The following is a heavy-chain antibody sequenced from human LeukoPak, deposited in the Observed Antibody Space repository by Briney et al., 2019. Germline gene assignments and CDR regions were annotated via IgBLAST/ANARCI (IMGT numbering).Heavy chain of an antibody. D-gene: IGHD2-2*01. CDR2: ISGSGGGT. CDR1: GFTFSSYA. V-gene: IGHV3-23*01. J-gene: IGHJ4*02. Sequence: GGSLRLSCAASGFTFSSYAMSWVRQAPGKGLEWVSAISGSGGGTYYADSVKGRFTISRDNSKNTLSLQMNSLSAEDTAVYYCAKVSNQLFFKYFDYWGQGTLVTVSS. CDR3: AKVSNQLFFKYFDY.